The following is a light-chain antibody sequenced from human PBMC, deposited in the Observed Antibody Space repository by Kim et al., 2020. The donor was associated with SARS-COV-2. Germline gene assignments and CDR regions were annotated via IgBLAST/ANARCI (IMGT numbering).Light chain of an antibody. V-gene: IGKV2-28*01. CDR1: QSLLHSNGYNY. CDR2: LGS. Sequence: DIVMTQSPLSLPVTPGEPASISCRSSQSLLHSNGYNYLDWYLQKPGQSPQLLIYLGSNRASGVPDRFSGSGSGTDFTLKISREEAEDVGVYYCMQALQTPWTFGQGTKVDIK. J-gene: IGKJ1*01. CDR3: MQALQTPWT.